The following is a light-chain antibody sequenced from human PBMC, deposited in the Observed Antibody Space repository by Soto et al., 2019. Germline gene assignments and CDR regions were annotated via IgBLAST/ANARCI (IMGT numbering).Light chain of an antibody. J-gene: IGLJ2*01. V-gene: IGLV1-47*01. CDR3: TAWDDSLRGRV. CDR1: SSNVGINY. Sequence: QSVLAHPPSSSGAPGQRVTISFSGSSSNVGINYVYWYQQLPGTAPKLLVFRDNQRPSGVPDRFSGSKSGTSASLAISGLRSEDEADYYCTAWDDSLRGRVFGGGTKVTVL. CDR2: RDN.